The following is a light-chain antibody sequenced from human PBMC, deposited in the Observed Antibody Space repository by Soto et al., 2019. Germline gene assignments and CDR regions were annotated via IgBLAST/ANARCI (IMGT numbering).Light chain of an antibody. CDR2: EVN. V-gene: IGLV2-23*02. CDR1: SSDVGSYNL. CDR3: CSSAGSSTLAV. Sequence: QSALTQPASVSGSPGQSITISCTGTSSDVGSYNLVSWYQQHPTKAPKLMIYEVNKRPSGVSNRFSGSKSDNTASLTISGLQAEDEADYYCCSSAGSSTLAVFGGGTQLTVL. J-gene: IGLJ7*01.